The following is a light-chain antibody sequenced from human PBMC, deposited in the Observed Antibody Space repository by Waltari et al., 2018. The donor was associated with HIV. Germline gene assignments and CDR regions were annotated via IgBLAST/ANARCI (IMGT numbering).Light chain of an antibody. CDR1: YLADKY. Sequence: SNEMTQPPSVPVSPGQTASITCSGDYLADKYATWYQQTPGQSPVLVIYQDDKRPYGIPERFSGSNSGNTATLTITGTQAIDEAHYYCQAWDSSTVLFGGGTKLTVL. J-gene: IGLJ2*01. CDR3: QAWDSSTVL. V-gene: IGLV3-1*01. CDR2: QDD.